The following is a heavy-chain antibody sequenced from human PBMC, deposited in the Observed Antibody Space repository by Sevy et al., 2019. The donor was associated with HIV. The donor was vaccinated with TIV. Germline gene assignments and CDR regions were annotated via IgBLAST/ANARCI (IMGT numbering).Heavy chain of an antibody. CDR2: IKQDGSEK. CDR3: ARVPGYSSSWYLPH. D-gene: IGHD6-13*01. Sequence: VGSLRLSCAASGFTFSSYWMSWVRQAPGKGLEWVANIKQDGSEKYYVDSVKGRFTISRDNAKNSLYLQMNSLRAEDTAVYYCARVPGYSSSWYLPHWGQGTLVTVSS. V-gene: IGHV3-7*01. CDR1: GFTFSSYW. J-gene: IGHJ4*02.